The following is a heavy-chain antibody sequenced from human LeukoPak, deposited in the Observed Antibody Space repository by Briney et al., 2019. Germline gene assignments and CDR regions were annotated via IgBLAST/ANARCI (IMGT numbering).Heavy chain of an antibody. CDR2: ISSSGSTI. CDR3: ARDVGGLQNY. Sequence: PGGSLRLSCAASGFTFSSYEMNWVRQAPGKGLEWVSYISSSGSTIYYADSVKGRFTISGDNAKNSLYLQMNSLRAEDTAVYYCARDVGGLQNYWGQGTLVTVSS. J-gene: IGHJ4*02. V-gene: IGHV3-48*03. CDR1: GFTFSSYE. D-gene: IGHD3-16*01.